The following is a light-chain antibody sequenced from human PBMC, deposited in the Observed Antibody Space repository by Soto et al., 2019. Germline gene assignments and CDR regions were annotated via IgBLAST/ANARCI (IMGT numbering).Light chain of an antibody. J-gene: IGKJ1*01. CDR2: GAS. CDR3: QQYRSSWT. CDR1: QSVSSSY. V-gene: IGKV3-20*01. Sequence: EIVLTQSPGTLSLSPGERATISCRASQSVSSSYLAWYQQKPGQAPRLLIYGASSRATGIPDRFSGSGPRTHFTVTISRLEPQDSPVYYCQQYRSSWTLGQATKVERK.